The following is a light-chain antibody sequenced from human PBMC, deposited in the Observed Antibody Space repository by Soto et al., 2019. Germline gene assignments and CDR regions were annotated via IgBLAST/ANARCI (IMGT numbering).Light chain of an antibody. CDR3: PSYTTSSPYLV. Sequence: QSALTQPASVSGSPGQSITISCTGTSSDVGGYNYVSWYQHHPGKAPKLMIYDVTTRPSGVSNRFSCSKSGNTASLTISGLQAGDEADYYCPSYTTSSPYLVFGGGTKVTVL. CDR2: DVT. CDR1: SSDVGGYNY. V-gene: IGLV2-14*03. J-gene: IGLJ3*02.